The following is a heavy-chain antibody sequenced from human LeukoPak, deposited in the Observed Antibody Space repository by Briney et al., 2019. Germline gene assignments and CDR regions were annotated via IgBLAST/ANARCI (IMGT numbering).Heavy chain of an antibody. CDR2: ISSSGDST. V-gene: IGHV3-23*01. J-gene: IGHJ4*02. Sequence: GGSLRLSCAASRFTFNTYALSWVRQAPEKGLEWVSGISSSGDSTYYADSVKGRFTISRDNSKNILYLQMNSLRAEDTAVYYCARARYCSSTSCYLDYWGQGTLVTVSS. D-gene: IGHD2-2*01. CDR3: ARARYCSSTSCYLDY. CDR1: RFTFNTYA.